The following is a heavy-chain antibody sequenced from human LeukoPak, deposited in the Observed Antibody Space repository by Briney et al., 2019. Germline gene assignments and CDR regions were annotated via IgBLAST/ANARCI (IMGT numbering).Heavy chain of an antibody. Sequence: SETLSLTCTVSGGSISSSSYYWGWIRQPPGKGLEWIGSIYYSGSTYYNPSLKSRVTISVDTSKNQFSLKLSSVTAADTAVYYCARRPRVVVRGPYFDYWGQGTLVTVSS. D-gene: IGHD3-10*01. J-gene: IGHJ4*02. CDR3: ARRPRVVVRGPYFDY. CDR2: IYYSGST. CDR1: GGSISSSSYY. V-gene: IGHV4-39*01.